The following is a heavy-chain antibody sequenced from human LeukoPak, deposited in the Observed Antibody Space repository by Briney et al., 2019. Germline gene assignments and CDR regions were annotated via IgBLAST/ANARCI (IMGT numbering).Heavy chain of an antibody. Sequence: ESLKISCKGSGYSFPSYWIAWVRQMPGKGLEWMGIIYPGDSDTRYSPSFQGQVTISADKSISTAYLQWSSLKASDTAMYYCARTYYYDSSGYYSYYFDYWGQGTLVTVSS. D-gene: IGHD3-22*01. CDR3: ARTYYYDSSGYYSYYFDY. J-gene: IGHJ4*02. V-gene: IGHV5-51*01. CDR1: GYSFPSYW. CDR2: IYPGDSDT.